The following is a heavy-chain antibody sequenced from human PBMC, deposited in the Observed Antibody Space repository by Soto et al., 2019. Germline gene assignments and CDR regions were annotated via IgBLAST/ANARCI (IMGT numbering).Heavy chain of an antibody. J-gene: IGHJ5*02. CDR2: IFSNDEK. CDR1: GFSLSNARMG. V-gene: IGHV2-26*01. D-gene: IGHD3-3*01. CDR3: ARTNYDFWSGSNWFDP. Sequence: QVTLKESGPVLVKPTETLTLTCTVSGFSLSNARMGVSWIRQPPGKALEWLAHIFSNDEKSYSTSLKSRLTISKDTSKSQVVLTMTNMDPVDTATYYCARTNYDFWSGSNWFDPWGQGTLVTVSS.